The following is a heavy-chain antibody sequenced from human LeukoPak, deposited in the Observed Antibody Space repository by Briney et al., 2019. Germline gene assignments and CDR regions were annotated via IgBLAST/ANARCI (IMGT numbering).Heavy chain of an antibody. CDR1: GYTFTNSF. CDR2: INPSGGTT. D-gene: IGHD1-26*01. V-gene: IGHV1-46*01. J-gene: IGHJ4*02. CDR3: ARAESGSYYYFDF. Sequence: ASVKVSCKASGYTFTNSFMHWVRQAPGQGLEWMGVINPSGGTTGYARKFQGRVTVTRDTSTSTVYMELRSLRFEDTAVYYCARAESGSYYYFDFWGQGTLVTASS.